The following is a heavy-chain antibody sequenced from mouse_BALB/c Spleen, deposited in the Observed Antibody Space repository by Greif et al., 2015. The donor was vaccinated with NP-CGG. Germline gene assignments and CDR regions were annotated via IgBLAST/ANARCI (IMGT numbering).Heavy chain of an antibody. CDR2: ISSGGSYT. J-gene: IGHJ4*01. CDR1: GFAFSSYD. V-gene: IGHV5-9*02. Sequence: EVKLVESGGGLVKPGGSLKLSCAASGFAFSSYDMSWVRQTPEKRLEWVATISSGGSYTYYPDSVKGRFTISRDSARNTLYLQMSSLRSEDTALYYCARHREVYYAMDYWGQGTSVTVSS. CDR3: ARHREVYYAMDY. D-gene: IGHD2-14*01.